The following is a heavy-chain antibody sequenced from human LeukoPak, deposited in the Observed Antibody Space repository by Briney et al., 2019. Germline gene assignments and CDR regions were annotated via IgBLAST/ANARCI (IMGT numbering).Heavy chain of an antibody. D-gene: IGHD1-26*01. J-gene: IGHJ4*02. CDR3: ARVRDSGSYYGYFDY. CDR2: IIHIFGTA. V-gene: IGHV1-69*05. Sequence: SVKVSCKASGGTFSSYAISWVRQAPGQGLEWMGGIIHIFGTANYAQTFQGRVTITTDGSTSTAYMELTSLRSDDTAVYYCARVRDSGSYYGYFDYWGQGTLVTVSS. CDR1: GGTFSSYA.